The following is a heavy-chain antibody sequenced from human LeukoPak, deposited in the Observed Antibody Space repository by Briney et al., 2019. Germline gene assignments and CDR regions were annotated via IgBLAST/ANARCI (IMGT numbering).Heavy chain of an antibody. V-gene: IGHV1-18*01. CDR2: ISAYNGNT. D-gene: IGHD6-19*01. J-gene: IGHJ3*02. CDR3: ARGGQRYSSGWYIAFDI. CDR1: GGTFSSYA. Sequence: GASVKVSCKASGGTFSSYAISWVRQAPGQGLEWMGWISAYNGNTNYAQKLQGRVTMTTDTSTSTAYMELRSLRSDDTAVYYCARGGQRYSSGWYIAFDIWGQGTMVTVSS.